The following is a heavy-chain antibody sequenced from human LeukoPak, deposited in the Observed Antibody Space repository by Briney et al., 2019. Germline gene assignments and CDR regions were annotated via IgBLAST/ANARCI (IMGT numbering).Heavy chain of an antibody. CDR1: GYTFTSYY. Sequence: EASVKVSCTASGYTFTSYYMHWVRQAPGQGLEWMGIINPSGGSTSYAQKFQGRVTITRDTNTSTVYMEMSSLRPEDTAVYYCARDLTRPGYFDLWGRGTLVTVSA. J-gene: IGHJ2*01. CDR2: INPSGGST. CDR3: ARDLTRPGYFDL. V-gene: IGHV1-46*01.